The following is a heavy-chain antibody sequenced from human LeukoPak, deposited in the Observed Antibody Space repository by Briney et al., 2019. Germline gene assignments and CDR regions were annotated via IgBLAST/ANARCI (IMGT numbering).Heavy chain of an antibody. J-gene: IGHJ4*02. CDR1: GFTFSSYA. V-gene: IGHV3-23*01. D-gene: IGHD4-11*01. CDR2: ISGSGGAT. Sequence: GGSLRLSCAASGFTFSSYAMNWVRQAPGKGLEWVSAISGSGGATYYADSVKGRFTMSRDNSKNTLYLQMNSLRAEDTAVYYCARGKDNSFDHWGQGTLVTVSS. CDR3: ARGKDNSFDH.